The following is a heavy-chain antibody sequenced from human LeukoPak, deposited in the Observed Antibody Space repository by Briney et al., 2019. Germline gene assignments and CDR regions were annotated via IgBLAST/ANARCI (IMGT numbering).Heavy chain of an antibody. D-gene: IGHD3-10*01. V-gene: IGHV4-59*12. CDR1: GGSISSYY. CDR2: IYYSGST. CDR3: ARVERDYGSFDY. Sequence: PSETLSLTCTVSGGSISSYYWSWIRQPPGKGLEWIGYIYYSGSTNYNPSLKSRVTISVDTSKNQFSLKLSSVTAADTAVYYCARVERDYGSFDYWGQGTLVTVSS. J-gene: IGHJ4*02.